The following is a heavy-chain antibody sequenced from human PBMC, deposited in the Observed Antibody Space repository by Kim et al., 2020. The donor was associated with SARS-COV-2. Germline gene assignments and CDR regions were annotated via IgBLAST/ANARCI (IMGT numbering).Heavy chain of an antibody. CDR3: AKGGGYYDSSGHSRWGVAFDI. J-gene: IGHJ3*02. D-gene: IGHD3-22*01. CDR2: ISWNSGSI. CDR1: GFTFDDYA. Sequence: GGSLRLSCAASGFTFDDYAMHWVRQAPGKGLEWVSGISWNSGSIGYADSVKGRFTISRDNAKNSLYLQMNSLRAEDTALYYCAKGGGYYDSSGHSRWGVAFDIWGQGTMVTVSS. V-gene: IGHV3-9*01.